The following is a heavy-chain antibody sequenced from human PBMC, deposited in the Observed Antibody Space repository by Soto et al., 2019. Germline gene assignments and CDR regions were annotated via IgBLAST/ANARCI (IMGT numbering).Heavy chain of an antibody. CDR2: VYNSGRT. CDR1: GDSLSAGPYH. Sequence: QLPLQESGPGLVKPSETLSLTCSVSGDSLSAGPYHWGWIRQPPGKGLEWIGNVYNSGRTSYRPSLKSRVTISVDTSKTRFSLRLTSVTDADTAVYFCARHPPCRPFAFWGQGTLVTVSS. CDR3: ARHPPCRPFAF. J-gene: IGHJ4*02. V-gene: IGHV4-39*01.